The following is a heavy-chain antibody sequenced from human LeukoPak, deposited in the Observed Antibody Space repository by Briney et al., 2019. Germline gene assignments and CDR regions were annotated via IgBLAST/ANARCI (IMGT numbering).Heavy chain of an antibody. CDR3: ARDPCGDDYNCYFDY. J-gene: IGHJ4*02. D-gene: IGHD5-24*01. CDR1: GFTFSSYA. CDR2: ISSDGSRK. Sequence: GGSLRLSCAASGFTFSSYAMPWVRQAPGKGLEWVAVISSDGSRKYSADSVKGRFTISRDNSKNTLYLQMNSLRPEDTAVYYCARDPCGDDYNCYFDYWGQGTLVTVSS. V-gene: IGHV3-30*04.